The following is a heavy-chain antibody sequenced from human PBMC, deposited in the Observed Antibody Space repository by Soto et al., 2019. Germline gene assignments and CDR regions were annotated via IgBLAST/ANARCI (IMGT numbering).Heavy chain of an antibody. CDR1: GGTFSSYA. V-gene: IGHV1-69*13. Sequence: SVKVSCKASGGTFSSYAISWVRQAPGQGLEWMGGIIPIFGTANYAQKFQGRVTITADESTSTAYMELSSLRSDDTAVYYCARGGYYDNNWVKLRHYGLDVWGQGTSVTVSS. CDR3: ARGGYYDNNWVKLRHYGLDV. D-gene: IGHD3-16*01. CDR2: IIPIFGTA. J-gene: IGHJ6*02.